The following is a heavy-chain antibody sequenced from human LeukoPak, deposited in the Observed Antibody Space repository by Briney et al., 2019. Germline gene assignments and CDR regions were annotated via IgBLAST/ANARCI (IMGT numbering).Heavy chain of an antibody. V-gene: IGHV3-21*01. Sequence: GALRLSCAASGFTFSSYSMNWVRQAPGKGLEWVSSISSSGTYVYYADSVKGRFTISRDNAKNSLSLQMNSLRADDAAVYYCARTSSKQLAGYLPDGFDIWGQGTMVTVSS. CDR1: GFTFSSYS. D-gene: IGHD3-9*01. CDR2: ISSSGTYV. J-gene: IGHJ3*02. CDR3: ARTSSKQLAGYLPDGFDI.